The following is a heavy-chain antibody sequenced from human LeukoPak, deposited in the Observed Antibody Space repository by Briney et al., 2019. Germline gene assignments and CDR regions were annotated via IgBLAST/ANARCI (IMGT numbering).Heavy chain of an antibody. D-gene: IGHD3-10*01. J-gene: IGHJ4*02. V-gene: IGHV4-59*12. CDR3: ARAYGSGSYFDY. CDR2: IYYSGST. Sequence: SETLSLTCTVSGGSISSYYWSWIRQPPGKGLEWIGYIYYSGSTNYNPSLKSRVTISVDTSKNQFSLKLSSVTAADTAVYYCARAYGSGSYFDYWGQGTLVTVSS. CDR1: GGSISSYY.